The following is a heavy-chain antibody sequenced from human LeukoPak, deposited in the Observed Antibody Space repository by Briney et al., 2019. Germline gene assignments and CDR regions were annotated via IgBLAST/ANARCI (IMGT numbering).Heavy chain of an antibody. Sequence: QPGGSLRLSCAASGFTFSGYVMSWVRQAPGKGLEWVSAISGRGGSTYYADSVKGRFTISRDNSKNTLYLQMNSLRAEDTAVYYCAKDPTHYRVWDYYETIGLSYWGQGTLVTVSS. CDR1: GFTFSGYV. J-gene: IGHJ4*02. V-gene: IGHV3-23*01. CDR3: AKDPTHYRVWDYYETIGLSY. D-gene: IGHD3-22*01. CDR2: ISGRGGST.